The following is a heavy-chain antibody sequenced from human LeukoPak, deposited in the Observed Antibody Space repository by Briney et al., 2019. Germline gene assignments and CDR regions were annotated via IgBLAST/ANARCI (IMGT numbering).Heavy chain of an antibody. CDR1: GGSFSGYY. Sequence: SETLSLTCAVYGGSFSGYYWSWIRQPPGRGLEWIGEINHSGSTNYNPSLKSRVTISVDTSKNQFSLKLSSVTAADTAVYYCEKDSHLDVWGQGTTVTVSS. J-gene: IGHJ6*02. V-gene: IGHV4-34*01. D-gene: IGHD2-15*01. CDR3: EKDSHLDV. CDR2: INHSGST.